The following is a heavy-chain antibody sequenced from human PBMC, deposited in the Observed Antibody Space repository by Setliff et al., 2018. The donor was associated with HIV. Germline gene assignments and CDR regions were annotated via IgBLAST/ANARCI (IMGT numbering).Heavy chain of an antibody. CDR1: GFDFSSYE. CDR3: ARDAAADY. D-gene: IGHD2-15*01. CDR2: MSGSGSTL. Sequence: LRLSCAASGFDFSSYEMNWVRQAPGKGLEWVSYMSGSGSTLYYANSVRGRFTISRDNAKNSLYLQMRSLRVDDTAVYYCARDAAADYWGPGTLVTVSS. V-gene: IGHV3-48*03. J-gene: IGHJ4*02.